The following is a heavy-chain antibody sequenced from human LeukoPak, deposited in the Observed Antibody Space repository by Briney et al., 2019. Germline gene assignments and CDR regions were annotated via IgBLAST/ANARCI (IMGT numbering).Heavy chain of an antibody. CDR2: IYSGGST. CDR1: GFTVSSNY. CDR3: ARPPRGYEGY. J-gene: IGHJ4*02. D-gene: IGHD5-18*01. Sequence: GGSLRLSCAASGFTVSSNYMSWVRQAPGRGLEWVSVIYSGGSTYYADSVKGRFTISRDNAKNSLYLQMNSLRAEDTAVYYCARPPRGYEGYWGQGTLVTVSS. V-gene: IGHV3-53*01.